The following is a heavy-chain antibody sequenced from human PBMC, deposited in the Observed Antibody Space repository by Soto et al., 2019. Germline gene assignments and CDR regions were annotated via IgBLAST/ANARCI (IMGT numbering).Heavy chain of an antibody. Sequence: QVQLVQSGAEVKKPGASVKVSCKASGYTFTSYGIIWVRQAPGQGLEWMGWISAYNGNTNYGQELQGRVTMTTDTHPRTTYMELRNLRSDDTAVYYCERDMGARRSVDYWGQGTLVTVSS. CDR3: ERDMGARRSVDY. CDR2: ISAYNGNT. D-gene: IGHD3-10*01. CDR1: GYTFTSYG. J-gene: IGHJ4*02. V-gene: IGHV1-18*01.